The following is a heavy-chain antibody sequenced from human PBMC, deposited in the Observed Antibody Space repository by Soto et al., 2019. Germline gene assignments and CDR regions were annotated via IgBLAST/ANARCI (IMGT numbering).Heavy chain of an antibody. CDR1: GFTFSSYE. V-gene: IGHV3-48*03. D-gene: IGHD3-10*01. CDR3: ARDSTGAGYYGMDV. CDR2: ISSSGSTI. Sequence: GGSLRVSCAASGFTFSSYEMNWVRQAPGKGLEWVSYISSSGSTIYYADSVKGRFTISRDNAKNPLYLQMNSLRAEDTAVYYCARDSTGAGYYGMDVWGQVTTVTVSS. J-gene: IGHJ6*02.